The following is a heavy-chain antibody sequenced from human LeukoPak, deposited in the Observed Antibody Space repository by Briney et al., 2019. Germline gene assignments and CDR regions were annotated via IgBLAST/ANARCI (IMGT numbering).Heavy chain of an antibody. J-gene: IGHJ5*02. CDR3: VTYRQVMLPFEA. CDR1: GFTVSTNS. D-gene: IGHD5-18*01. V-gene: IGHV3-53*01. CDR2: IYSDNT. Sequence: QPGGSLRLSCTVSGFTVSTNSMSWVRQAPGKGLEWVSFIYSDNTHYSDSVKGRFTISRDNSKSTLSLQMNSLRAEDTAIYYCVTYRQVMLPFEAWGQGTLVTVSS.